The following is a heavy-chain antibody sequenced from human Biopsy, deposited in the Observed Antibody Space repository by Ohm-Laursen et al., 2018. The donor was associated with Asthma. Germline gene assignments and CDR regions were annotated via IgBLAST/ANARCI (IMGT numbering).Heavy chain of an antibody. CDR3: ARAVDYSHYYGIDV. Sequence: ASVMVSCKTSGYTFNSAGITWVRQAPGQGLEWMGWISVYNGNTKVAQKLQDRVTMITDTSTSTAYMELRSLRSDDTAVYFCARAVDYSHYYGIDVWGQGTTATVS. D-gene: IGHD3-10*01. CDR2: ISVYNGNT. J-gene: IGHJ6*02. V-gene: IGHV1-18*01. CDR1: GYTFNSAG.